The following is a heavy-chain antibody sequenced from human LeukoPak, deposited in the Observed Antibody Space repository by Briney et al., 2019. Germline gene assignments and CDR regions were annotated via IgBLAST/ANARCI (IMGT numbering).Heavy chain of an antibody. CDR3: ARASRRGVAATHRSPSDY. D-gene: IGHD2-15*01. J-gene: IGHJ4*02. V-gene: IGHV1-2*02. CDR2: INPNSGGT. CDR1: GYTFTGYY. Sequence: GASVKVSCKASGYTFTGYYMHWVRQAPGQGLEWMGWINPNSGGTNYAQKFQGRVTMTRDTSISTAYMELSGLRSDDTAVYYCARASRRGVAATHRSPSDYWGQGTLVTVSS.